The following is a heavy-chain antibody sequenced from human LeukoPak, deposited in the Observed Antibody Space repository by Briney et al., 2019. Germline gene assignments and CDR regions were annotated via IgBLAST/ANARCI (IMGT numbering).Heavy chain of an antibody. CDR2: MSYSGST. Sequence: SETLSLTCTVSGGSISSNSYSWGWIRQPPGKGLEWIASMSYSGSTYYNPSLKSRVTISVDTSRNQFSLKLSSVTAADTAVYYCVRVRWLQLGHFDYWGQGSLVTVSS. V-gene: IGHV4-39*07. D-gene: IGHD5-24*01. CDR1: GGSISSNSYS. CDR3: VRVRWLQLGHFDY. J-gene: IGHJ4*02.